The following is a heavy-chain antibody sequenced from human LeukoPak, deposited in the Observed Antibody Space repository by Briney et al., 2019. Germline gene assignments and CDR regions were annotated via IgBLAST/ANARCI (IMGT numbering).Heavy chain of an antibody. V-gene: IGHV3-23*01. J-gene: IGHJ4*02. D-gene: IGHD2-2*01. CDR1: GFTFNSYA. CDR2: ISGSGGST. Sequence: GGSLRLSCASSGFTFNSYAMNWVRQAPGKGLEWVSGISGSGGSTHYADSVKGRFTISRDSSENTLYLQMNSLRAEDTAVYYCAKDSKYCSSTSCYYYFDYWGQGTLVTVSS. CDR3: AKDSKYCSSTSCYYYFDY.